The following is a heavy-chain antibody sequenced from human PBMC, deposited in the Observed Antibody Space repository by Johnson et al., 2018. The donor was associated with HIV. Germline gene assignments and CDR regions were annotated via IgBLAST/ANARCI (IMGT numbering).Heavy chain of an antibody. CDR3: TTDVPGGPYYNAFDI. CDR2: IYSGGRT. D-gene: IGHD1-26*01. V-gene: IGHV3-53*01. Sequence: VQLVESGGGLIQPGGSLRLSCAASGFTVSSNYMSWVRQAPGKGLEWVSVIYSGGRTYYTDSVKGRFTISRDNSKNTLYLQMNSLKTEDTALYYCTTDVPGGPYYNAFDIWGQGTMVTVSS. J-gene: IGHJ3*02. CDR1: GFTVSSNY.